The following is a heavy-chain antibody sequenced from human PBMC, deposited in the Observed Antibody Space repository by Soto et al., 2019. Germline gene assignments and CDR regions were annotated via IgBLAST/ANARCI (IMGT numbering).Heavy chain of an antibody. CDR3: APISEPGSDP. D-gene: IGHD3-3*02. CDR2: IYYSGST. CDR1: GGPISSSSYY. V-gene: IGHV4-39*01. J-gene: IGHJ5*02. Sequence: PSETLSLTCTVSGGPISSSSYYWGWIRQPPGKGLEWIGSIYYSGSTYYNPSLKSRVTISVDTSKNQFSLKLSSVTAADTAVYYCAPISEPGSDPWGQGTLVTVSS.